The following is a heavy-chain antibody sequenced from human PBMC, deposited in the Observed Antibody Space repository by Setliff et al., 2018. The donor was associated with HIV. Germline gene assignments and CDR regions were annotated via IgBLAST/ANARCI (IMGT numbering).Heavy chain of an antibody. Sequence: GGSLRLSCVASGFTFSDYYMIWIRQAPGQGLEWVSYISTSSATKYYADSVKGRFTISRDNAKNSLYLQMNSLRAEDAAVYYCAREYSFGSNLDSWGQGTLVTVSS. J-gene: IGHJ4*02. CDR3: AREYSFGSNLDS. CDR2: ISTSSATK. D-gene: IGHD5-18*01. CDR1: GFTFSDYY. V-gene: IGHV3-11*04.